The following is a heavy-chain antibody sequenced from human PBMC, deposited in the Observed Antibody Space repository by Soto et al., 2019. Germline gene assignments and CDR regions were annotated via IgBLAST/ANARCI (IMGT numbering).Heavy chain of an antibody. D-gene: IGHD3-22*01. CDR1: GVSISRSNW. Sequence: ETLSLTCAFSGVSISRSNWWSWSRPPPGKGLEWIGEIYHSGSTNYNPSLKSRVTISVDKSKNQFSLKLSSVTAADTAVYYCASSPYYYDRSNWFDPWGQGPLVPVS. V-gene: IGHV4-4*02. J-gene: IGHJ5*02. CDR2: IYHSGST. CDR3: ASSPYYYDRSNWFDP.